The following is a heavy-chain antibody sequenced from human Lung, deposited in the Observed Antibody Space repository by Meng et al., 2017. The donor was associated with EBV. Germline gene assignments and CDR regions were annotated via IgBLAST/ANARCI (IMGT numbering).Heavy chain of an antibody. CDR3: ARDSDSAYSLGY. CDR1: GGSIIIGNW. CDR2: IHHSGRT. J-gene: IGHJ4*02. V-gene: IGHV4-4*02. Sequence: VQLHESGPGLVNHSGTLALTCAVSGGSIIIGNWWSWVRQSPGKGLEWIGEIHHSGRTNYNPSLKSRITMSLDKPKNQFSLKLSSVTAADTAVYYCARDSDSAYSLGYWGQGTLVTVSS. D-gene: IGHD2-21*01.